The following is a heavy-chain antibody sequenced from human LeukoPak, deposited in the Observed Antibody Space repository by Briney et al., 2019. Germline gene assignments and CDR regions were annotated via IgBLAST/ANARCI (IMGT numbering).Heavy chain of an antibody. J-gene: IGHJ3*02. CDR2: INPNGGGT. V-gene: IGHV1-2*02. D-gene: IGHD2-2*02. CDR3: ARERGYCSSSTCYTSDAFDI. CDR1: GYTFTGYY. Sequence: GASVKVSCKTSGYTFTGYYMHWVRQAPGHGLEWMGWINPNGGGTKYAQRFQGRVTMTRDTSISTAYMELSRLRSDDTAVYYCARERGYCSSSTCYTSDAFDIWGQGTMVTVSS.